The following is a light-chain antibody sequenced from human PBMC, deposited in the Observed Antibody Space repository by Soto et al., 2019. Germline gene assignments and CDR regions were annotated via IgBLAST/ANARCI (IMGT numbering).Light chain of an antibody. V-gene: IGKV1-5*01. CDR2: DAS. CDR1: QSISNW. CDR3: QQYNSYPET. J-gene: IGKJ1*01. Sequence: DIQMTQSPSTLSASVGDRVTITCRASQSISNWLAWYQQKPGKAPKVLIFDASSLQSGVPSRFSGSGSGTEFTLTISSLQPDDFATYYCQQYNSYPETFGQGTKVEIK.